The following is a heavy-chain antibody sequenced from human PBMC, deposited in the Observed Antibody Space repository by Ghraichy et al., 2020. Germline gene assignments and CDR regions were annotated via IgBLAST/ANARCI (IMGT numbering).Heavy chain of an antibody. J-gene: IGHJ6*03. CDR3: ARSRWEVVRDNYYYYMDV. D-gene: IGHD1-26*01. V-gene: IGHV3-74*01. Sequence: GESLNISCAASGFTFSSYWMHWVRQAPGKGLVWVSRTNSDGSDTPYADSVKGRFTISRDNAKNTLYLEMNSLRAEDTAVYYCARSRWEVVRDNYYYYMDVWGKGTTVTVSS. CDR2: TNSDGSDT. CDR1: GFTFSSYW.